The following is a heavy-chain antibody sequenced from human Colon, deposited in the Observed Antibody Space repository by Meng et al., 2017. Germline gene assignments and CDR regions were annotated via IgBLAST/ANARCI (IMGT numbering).Heavy chain of an antibody. CDR2: INPGDSST. CDR3: GGRGRDAEYYDSSGFA. D-gene: IGHD3-22*01. CDR1: GYSFNTYW. J-gene: IGHJ5*02. Sequence: GESLKISCQGSGYSFNTYWIGWVRQMPGRGLEWMGIINPGDSSTMYSPSFQGQVTISADKSITTVYLQWSSLKASDTAMYYCGGRGRDAEYYDSSGFAWGQGTLVTVSS. V-gene: IGHV5-51*01.